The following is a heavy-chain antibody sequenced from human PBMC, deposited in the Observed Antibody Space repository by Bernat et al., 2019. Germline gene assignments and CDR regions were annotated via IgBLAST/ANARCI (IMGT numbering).Heavy chain of an antibody. CDR3: ARALRWSYFDY. CDR2: ISSSSSYI. D-gene: IGHD5-24*01. J-gene: IGHJ4*02. Sequence: EVQLVESGGGLVKPGGSLRLSCAASGFTFSSYSMNWVRQAPGKGLEWVSYISSSSSYIYYADSVKGRFTISRDNAKNSLYLQMNSLRAEDTAVYYCARALRWSYFDYWGQGTLVTVSS. V-gene: IGHV3-21*05. CDR1: GFTFSSYS.